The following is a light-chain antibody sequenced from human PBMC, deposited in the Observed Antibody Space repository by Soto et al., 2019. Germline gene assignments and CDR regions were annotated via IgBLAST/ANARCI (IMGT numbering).Light chain of an antibody. V-gene: IGLV2-14*01. CDR1: SRDVGGGNY. CDR3: RSYTSSSTLV. J-gene: IGLJ2*01. CDR2: DVS. Sequence: QSALTQPASVSGAPGQPVTISCTGTSRDVGGGNYVSWYQQHPGKAPKLIIYDVSNRPSGVSNRFSGSKSGNTASLTISGLQAVNEADYYSRSYTSSSTLVFGGGTKLTVL.